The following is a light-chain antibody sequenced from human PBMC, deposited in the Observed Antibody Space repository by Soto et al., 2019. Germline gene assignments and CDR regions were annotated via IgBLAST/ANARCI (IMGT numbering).Light chain of an antibody. V-gene: IGKV3-11*01. Sequence: EIVLTQSPATLSLSPGERATLSCRASQSVSSYLAWYQQKPGQAPRLLIYDASNRATGIPARFSVSGSGTDFTRPISSLEPEDFAVYYCQQRSNWPPITFGQGTRLEIK. J-gene: IGKJ5*01. CDR2: DAS. CDR1: QSVSSY. CDR3: QQRSNWPPIT.